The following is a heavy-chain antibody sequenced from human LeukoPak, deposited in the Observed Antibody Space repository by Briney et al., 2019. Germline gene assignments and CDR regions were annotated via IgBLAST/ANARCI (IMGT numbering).Heavy chain of an antibody. CDR3: ARDRSSWSPFYYFDY. Sequence: PGRSLRLSCAASRFTFSNYCMHWVRQAPGKGLEWVAVIWFDGSNKYYAGSVKGRFTISRDNSKNTLFLLMNGLRAEDTAVYYCARDRSSWSPFYYFDYWGRGTLVTVSS. D-gene: IGHD6-13*01. CDR2: IWFDGSNK. J-gene: IGHJ4*02. CDR1: RFTFSNYC. V-gene: IGHV3-33*01.